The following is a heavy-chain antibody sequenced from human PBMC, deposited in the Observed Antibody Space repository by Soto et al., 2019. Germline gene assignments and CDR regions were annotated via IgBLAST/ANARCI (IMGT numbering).Heavy chain of an antibody. D-gene: IGHD5-12*01. CDR1: GFTFDDYS. CDR2: ISWNSGSI. Sequence: GGSLRLSCAASGFTFDDYSMHWVRQAPGKGLEWVSGISWNSGSIGYADSVKGRFTISRDNAKNSLYLQMNSLRAEDTALYYCAKDAGYSGYGWFDPWGQGTLVTVSS. J-gene: IGHJ5*02. CDR3: AKDAGYSGYGWFDP. V-gene: IGHV3-9*01.